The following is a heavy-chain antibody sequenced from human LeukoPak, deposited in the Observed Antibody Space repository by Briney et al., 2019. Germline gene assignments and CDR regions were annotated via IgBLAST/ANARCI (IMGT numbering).Heavy chain of an antibody. Sequence: GGSLRLSCAASGFTFSSYGMHWVRQAPGKGLEWVAVISYDGSNKYYADSVEGRFTISRDNSKNTLYLQMNSLRAEDTAVYYCAKGVAADGAFDIWAKGQWSPSLQ. CDR3: AKGVAADGAFDI. CDR2: ISYDGSNK. CDR1: GFTFSSYG. D-gene: IGHD6-13*01. J-gene: IGHJ3*02. V-gene: IGHV3-30*18.